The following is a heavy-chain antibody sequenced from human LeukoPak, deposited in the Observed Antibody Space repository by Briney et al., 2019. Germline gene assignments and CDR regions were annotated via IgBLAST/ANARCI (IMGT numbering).Heavy chain of an antibody. J-gene: IGHJ4*02. Sequence: PSGTLSLTCGVSGGSITSTNWWSWGRQPPGQVLEWIGEISLSGFTNYNPSLKSRVTMALDKSKNHLSLNLTSVTAADTAVYYCSRENGAFSPFGYWGQGTLVTVPS. V-gene: IGHV4-4*02. CDR3: SRENGAFSPFGY. CDR2: ISLSGFT. D-gene: IGHD2-8*01. CDR1: GGSITSTNW.